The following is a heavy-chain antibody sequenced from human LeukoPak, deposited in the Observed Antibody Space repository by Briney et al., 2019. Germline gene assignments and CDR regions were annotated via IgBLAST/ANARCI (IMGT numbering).Heavy chain of an antibody. CDR1: GGTFSSYA. Sequence: ASVKVSCKASGGTFSSYAISWVRQAPGQGLEWMGGIIPIFGTANYAQKFQGRVTITADESTSTAYMELSSLRSEDTAVYYCARSYGSGSYYYYYGMDVWGQGTTVTVSS. V-gene: IGHV1-69*13. CDR2: IIPIFGTA. J-gene: IGHJ6*02. CDR3: ARSYGSGSYYYYYGMDV. D-gene: IGHD3-10*01.